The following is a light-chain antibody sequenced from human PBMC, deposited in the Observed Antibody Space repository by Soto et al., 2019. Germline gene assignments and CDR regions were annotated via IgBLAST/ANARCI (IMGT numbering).Light chain of an antibody. J-gene: IGKJ1*01. Sequence: EIVTTQAPATLSVSPGERATLSCRASQSVISDLSWYHQKPGQAPRLLIYSASTRATGIPARFSGSGSGTEFTLTINSLQSEEFAVYYCQQYNKWPRTFGKRNKV. CDR3: QQYNKWPRT. V-gene: IGKV3-15*01. CDR1: QSVISD. CDR2: SAS.